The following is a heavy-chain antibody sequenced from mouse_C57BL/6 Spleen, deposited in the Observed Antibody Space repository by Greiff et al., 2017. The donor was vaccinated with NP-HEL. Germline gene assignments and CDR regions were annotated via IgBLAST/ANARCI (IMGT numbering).Heavy chain of an antibody. Sequence: QVQLQQPGAELVKPGASVKMSCKASGYTFTSYWITWVKQRPGQGLEWIGDIYPGSGSTNYNEKFKSKATLTVDTSSSTAYMQLSSLTSEDSAVYDCARSYYYGSSYGYCDVWGTGTTVTVSS. J-gene: IGHJ1*03. CDR1: GYTFTSYW. V-gene: IGHV1-55*01. CDR3: ARSYYYGSSYGYCDV. CDR2: IYPGSGST. D-gene: IGHD1-1*01.